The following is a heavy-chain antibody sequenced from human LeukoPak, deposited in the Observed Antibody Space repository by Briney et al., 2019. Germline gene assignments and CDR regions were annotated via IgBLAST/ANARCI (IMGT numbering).Heavy chain of an antibody. CDR2: IYYSGST. D-gene: IGHD6-13*01. Sequence: SETLSLTCTVSGASINSYYWTWIRQPPGKGLEWIGHIYYSGSTNDNPSLKSRGSISLDTSRSQFSLKLTSVTAADTAVYYCARQGEYSSSSWGYWGQGTLVTVSS. CDR1: GASINSYY. CDR3: ARQGEYSSSSWGY. J-gene: IGHJ4*02. V-gene: IGHV4-59*08.